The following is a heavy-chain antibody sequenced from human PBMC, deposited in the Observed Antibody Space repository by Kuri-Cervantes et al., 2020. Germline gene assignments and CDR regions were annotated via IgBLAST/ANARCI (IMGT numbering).Heavy chain of an antibody. CDR2: ISYDGSNK. Sequence: GALRPSCAAPGFTFSSYAMHWVRQAPGKGLEWVAVISYDGSNKYYADSVKGRFTISRDNSKNTLYLQMNSLRAEDTAVYYCAKDCLDYYGSGSSNGMDVWGQGTTVTVSS. D-gene: IGHD3-10*01. J-gene: IGHJ6*02. CDR1: GFTFSSYA. CDR3: AKDCLDYYGSGSSNGMDV. V-gene: IGHV3-30-3*01.